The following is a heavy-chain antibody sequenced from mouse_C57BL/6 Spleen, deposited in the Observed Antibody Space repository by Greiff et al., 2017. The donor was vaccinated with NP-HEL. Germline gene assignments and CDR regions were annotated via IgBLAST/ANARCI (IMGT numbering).Heavy chain of an antibody. V-gene: IGHV6-3*01. CDR1: GFTFSNYW. CDR3: TVPYYFDY. J-gene: IGHJ2*01. CDR2: IRLKSDNYAT. Sequence: EVMLVESGGGLVQPGGSMKLSCVASGFTFSNYWMNWVRQSPEKGLEWVAQIRLKSDNYATHYAESVKGRFTISRDDSKSRVYLQMNNLRAEDTGIYYCTVPYYFDYWGQGTTLTVSS.